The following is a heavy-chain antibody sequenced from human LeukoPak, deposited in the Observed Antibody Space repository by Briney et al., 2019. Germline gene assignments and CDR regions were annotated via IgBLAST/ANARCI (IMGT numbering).Heavy chain of an antibody. D-gene: IGHD2-21*02. V-gene: IGHV4-39*01. CDR3: ARLARSTLAYCGGDCYALFDY. CDR1: GGSISSSSYY. Sequence: SETLSLTCTVSGGSISSSSYYWGWIRQPPGKGLEWIGSIYYSGSTYYNPSLKSRVTISVDTSKNQFSLKLSSVTAADTAVYYCARLARSTLAYCGGDCYALFDYWGQGTLVTVSS. J-gene: IGHJ4*02. CDR2: IYYSGST.